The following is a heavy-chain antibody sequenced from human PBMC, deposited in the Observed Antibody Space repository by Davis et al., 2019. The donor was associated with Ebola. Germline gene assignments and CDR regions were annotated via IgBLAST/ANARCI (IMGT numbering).Heavy chain of an antibody. V-gene: IGHV3-23*01. CDR3: AKETNYYMDV. J-gene: IGHJ6*03. CDR2: ISGSGGST. CDR1: GFTFSSYA. Sequence: PGGSLRLSCAASGFTFSSYAMSWVRQAPGKGLAWVPGISGSGGSTKGRFILSRDNSKNTLYLQMNRLGAEDTAVYYCAKETNYYMDVWGKGTTVTGSS.